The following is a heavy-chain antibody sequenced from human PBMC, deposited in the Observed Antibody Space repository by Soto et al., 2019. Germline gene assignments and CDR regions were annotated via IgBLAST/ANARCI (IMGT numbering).Heavy chain of an antibody. V-gene: IGHV1-69*13. CDR1: GYTFTGYY. J-gene: IGHJ4*02. CDR2: IIPISGTS. CDR3: ARPRYIYGYSFDY. D-gene: IGHD5-18*01. Sequence: GASVKVSCKASGYTFTGYYMHWVRQAPGQGLEWMGGIIPISGTSNYAQKLQGRVTITADESTSTAYMELSSLRSEDTALYYCARPRYIYGYSFDYWGQGTLVTVSS.